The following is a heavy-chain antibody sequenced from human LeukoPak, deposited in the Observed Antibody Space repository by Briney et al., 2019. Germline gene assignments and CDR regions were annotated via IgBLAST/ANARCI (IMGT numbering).Heavy chain of an antibody. Sequence: ASVKVSCKAPGYTFTSYGISWVRQAPGQGLEWMGWISAYNSNTNYAQKLQGRVIMTTDTSTSTAYMELRSLRSDDTAVYYCARDPGPPNDAFDIWGQGTMVTVSS. CDR3: ARDPGPPNDAFDI. CDR2: ISAYNSNT. CDR1: GYTFTSYG. V-gene: IGHV1-18*01. J-gene: IGHJ3*02.